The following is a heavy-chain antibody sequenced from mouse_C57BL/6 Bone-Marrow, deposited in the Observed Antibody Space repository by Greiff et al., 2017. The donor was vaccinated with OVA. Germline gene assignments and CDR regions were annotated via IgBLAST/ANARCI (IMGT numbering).Heavy chain of an antibody. J-gene: IGHJ1*03. Sequence: VKLQESGPGLVQPSQSLSITCTVSGFSLTSYGVHWVRQSPGKGLEWLGVIWRGGSTDYNAAFMSRLSITKDNSKSQVFFKMNSLQADDTAIYYCAKKGDYYGSSLWYFDVWGTGTTVTVSS. CDR2: IWRGGST. D-gene: IGHD1-1*01. V-gene: IGHV2-5*01. CDR1: GFSLTSYG. CDR3: AKKGDYYGSSLWYFDV.